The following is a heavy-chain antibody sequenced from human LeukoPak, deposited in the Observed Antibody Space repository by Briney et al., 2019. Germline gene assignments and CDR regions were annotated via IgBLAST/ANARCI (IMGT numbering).Heavy chain of an antibody. CDR3: AKVKRWLQLVGAFDI. CDR1: GFTFGNYA. CDR2: ISWNSGSI. D-gene: IGHD5-24*01. J-gene: IGHJ3*02. V-gene: IGHV3-9*01. Sequence: GGSLRLSCAASGFTFGNYAMHWVRQAPGKGLEWVSGISWNSGSIGYADSVKGRFTIPRDNAKNSLYLQMNSLRAEDTALYYCAKVKRWLQLVGAFDIWGQGTMVTVSS.